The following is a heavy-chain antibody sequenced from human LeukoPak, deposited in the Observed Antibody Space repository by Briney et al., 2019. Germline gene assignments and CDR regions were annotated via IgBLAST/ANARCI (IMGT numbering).Heavy chain of an antibody. J-gene: IGHJ5*02. CDR1: GGSISSYY. V-gene: IGHV4-34*01. CDR3: ARGRGWGSGWYWFDP. Sequence: SETLSLTCTVSGGSISSYYWSWIRQPPGKGLEWIGEINHSGSTNYNPSLKSRVTISVDTSKNQFSLKLSSVTAADTAVYYCARGRGWGSGWYWFDPWGQGTLVTVSS. D-gene: IGHD6-19*01. CDR2: INHSGST.